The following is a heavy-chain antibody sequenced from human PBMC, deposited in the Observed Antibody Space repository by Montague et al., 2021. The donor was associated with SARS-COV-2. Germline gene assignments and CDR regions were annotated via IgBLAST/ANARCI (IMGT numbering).Heavy chain of an antibody. CDR2: ISPSGRTI. Sequence: SLRLSCAASGFTFSSYEMNWVRQAPGKGLEWVSYISPSGRTIYYADSVEGRFTISRDNAKNSLSLQMNSLRGDDTAVYYCAIRDPFGAFDIWGQGTTVTVSS. V-gene: IGHV3-48*03. CDR3: AIRDPFGAFDI. CDR1: GFTFSSYE. D-gene: IGHD3-16*01. J-gene: IGHJ3*02.